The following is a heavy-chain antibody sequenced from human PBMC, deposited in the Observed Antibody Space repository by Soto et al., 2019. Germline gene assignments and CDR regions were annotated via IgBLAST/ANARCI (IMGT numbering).Heavy chain of an antibody. CDR1: GYSFTNND. Sequence: PVEVTCKASGYSFTNNDVTWVRQATGQGLEWMGWMNPGSGDTGYAQKFQGRVTMTRDISIATAYMELSSLRSDDTAIYYCARMATFGSLNWFDPWGQGTLVTVSS. D-gene: IGHD3-16*01. CDR2: MNPGSGDT. CDR3: ARMATFGSLNWFDP. V-gene: IGHV1-8*01. J-gene: IGHJ5*02.